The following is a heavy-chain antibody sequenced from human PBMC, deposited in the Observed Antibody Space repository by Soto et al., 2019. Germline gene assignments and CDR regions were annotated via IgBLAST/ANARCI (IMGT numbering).Heavy chain of an antibody. D-gene: IGHD5-18*01. J-gene: IGHJ5*02. Sequence: SVKVSCKASGGTFISYAIIWVRQAPGQGLEWMGGIIPIFGTANYAQKFQGRVTITADESTSTAYMELSSLRSEDTAVYYCARDVDPAMVSGGFWFDPWGQGTLVTVSS. CDR2: IIPIFGTA. CDR1: GGTFISYA. CDR3: ARDVDPAMVSGGFWFDP. V-gene: IGHV1-69*13.